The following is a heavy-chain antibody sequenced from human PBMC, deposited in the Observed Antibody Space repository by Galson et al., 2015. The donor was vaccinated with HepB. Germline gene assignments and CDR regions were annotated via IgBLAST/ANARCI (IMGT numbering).Heavy chain of an antibody. CDR3: AKEPGPRASPWYFDL. D-gene: IGHD3-10*01. V-gene: IGHV3-30*18. Sequence: SLRLSCAASGFVFSDYGMHWVRQPPGKALEWVAVVAHDGTVQYYADSVKGRFTVSRDISKNTMYLRLNSPRPEDAGLYYCAKEPGPRASPWYFDLWGRGTLVTVSS. CDR2: VAHDGTVQ. CDR1: GFVFSDYG. J-gene: IGHJ2*01.